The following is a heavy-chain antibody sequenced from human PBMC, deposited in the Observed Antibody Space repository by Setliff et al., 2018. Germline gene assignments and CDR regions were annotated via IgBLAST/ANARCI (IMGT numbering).Heavy chain of an antibody. CDR3: ARDRIGPFLSYMDG. D-gene: IGHD3-3*02. CDR1: GFNFGAYV. V-gene: IGHV3-30*04. J-gene: IGHJ6*03. Sequence: GGSLRLSCTASGFNFGAYVRHWVRQAPGKGLEWVAIMSYDTTKEYYADSVKGRFTISSYNSRNTLYLQRNSLRSEDTAVYYCARDRIGPFLSYMDGWGKGTAVTVSS. CDR2: MSYDTTKE.